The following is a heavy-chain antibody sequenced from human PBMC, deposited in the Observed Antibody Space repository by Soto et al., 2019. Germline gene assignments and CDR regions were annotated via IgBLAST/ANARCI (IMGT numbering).Heavy chain of an antibody. V-gene: IGHV3-53*01. CDR2: LYSHGHT. J-gene: IGHJ4*02. D-gene: IGHD6-19*01. Sequence: EVQLVESGGGLIQPGESLRLSCAASGFTVSDNYMSWVRRAPGKGLEWVSVLYSHGHTYYAESVKGRFTISRDNSKNTLYLQMNSLRAEDTAMYYCARGRGNGWFYLASWGQGTLVTVSS. CDR1: GFTVSDNY. CDR3: ARGRGNGWFYLAS.